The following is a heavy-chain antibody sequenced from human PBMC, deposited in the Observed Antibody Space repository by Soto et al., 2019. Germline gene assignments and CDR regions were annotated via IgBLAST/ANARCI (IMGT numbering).Heavy chain of an antibody. CDR2: ISGSGGST. CDR1: GFTFSSYA. J-gene: IGHJ4*02. D-gene: IGHD6-19*01. Sequence: GGSLRLSCAASGFTFSSYAMSWVRQAPGKGLEWVSAISGSGGSTYYGDSVKGRITISRDNSKNTLYLQMNSLRAEGTAVYLCSKDHSSGWYHYWGQGTLVTVSS. CDR3: SKDHSSGWYHY. V-gene: IGHV3-23*01.